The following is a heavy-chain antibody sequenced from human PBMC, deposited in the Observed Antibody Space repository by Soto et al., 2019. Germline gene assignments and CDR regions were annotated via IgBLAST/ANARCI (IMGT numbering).Heavy chain of an antibody. J-gene: IGHJ4*02. CDR3: ARGGGSFPYFDA. Sequence: ASVKVSCKASGYPFSSFAMHWVRQAPGQRLEWMGWINAGNDNTKYSQKFQGRVTITRNTSANTVYMELSSLRSEDTSVYYCARGGGSFPYFDARGQGTLVTVSS. D-gene: IGHD1-26*01. CDR1: GYPFSSFA. CDR2: INAGNDNT. V-gene: IGHV1-3*01.